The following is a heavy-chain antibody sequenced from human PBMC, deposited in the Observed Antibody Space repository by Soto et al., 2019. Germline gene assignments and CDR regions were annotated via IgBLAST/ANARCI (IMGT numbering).Heavy chain of an antibody. V-gene: IGHV3-15*01. CDR2: IKSKTDGGTT. J-gene: IGHJ6*02. Sequence: GGSLRLSCAASGFTFSNAWMSWVRQAPGKGLEWVGRIKSKTDGGTTDYAAPVKGRFTISRDDSKNTLYLQMNSLKTEDTAVYYCTTGYIATPVRNYYYGMDVWGQGTTVTVAS. CDR3: TTGYIATPVRNYYYGMDV. CDR1: GFTFSNAW. D-gene: IGHD2-15*01.